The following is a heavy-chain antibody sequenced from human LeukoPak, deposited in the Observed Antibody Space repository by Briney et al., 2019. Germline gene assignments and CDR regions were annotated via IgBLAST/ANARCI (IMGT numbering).Heavy chain of an antibody. CDR3: TRRDCWSGYHDY. CDR1: GGSISSYY. J-gene: IGHJ4*02. Sequence: SETLSLTCTVSGGSISSYYWSWIRQPAGKGLEWIGRIYTSGSTNYNPSLKSRVTMSVDTSKNQFSLKLSSVTAADTAVYYCTRRDCWSGYHDYPGQGTLVTVSP. D-gene: IGHD3-3*01. V-gene: IGHV4-4*07. CDR2: IYTSGST.